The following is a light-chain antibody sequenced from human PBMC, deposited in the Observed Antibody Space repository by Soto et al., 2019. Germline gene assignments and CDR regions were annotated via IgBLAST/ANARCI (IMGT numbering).Light chain of an antibody. CDR3: QQYGSSPRIT. Sequence: EIVWSQSPGTLSLSTGERATLSCRASQSVSSSYLAWYQQKPGQAPRLLIYGASSRATGIPDRFSGSGSGTDLTLTISRLEPEDFAVYYCQQYGSSPRITFGQGTRLEIK. CDR1: QSVSSSY. V-gene: IGKV3-20*01. J-gene: IGKJ5*01. CDR2: GAS.